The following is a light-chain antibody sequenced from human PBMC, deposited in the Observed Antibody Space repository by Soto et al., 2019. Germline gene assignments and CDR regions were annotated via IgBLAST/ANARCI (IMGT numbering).Light chain of an antibody. Sequence: EIVMTQSPATLSLSPGQRATLCCRASQSVSSNLAWYQQILGQAPRLLISGASTRATGIPARFTGSGSGTEFTLTITSLQSEDFAVYYCQQYNNWPHSFGQGTKVDIK. J-gene: IGKJ2*01. CDR3: QQYNNWPHS. CDR1: QSVSSN. V-gene: IGKV3-15*01. CDR2: GAS.